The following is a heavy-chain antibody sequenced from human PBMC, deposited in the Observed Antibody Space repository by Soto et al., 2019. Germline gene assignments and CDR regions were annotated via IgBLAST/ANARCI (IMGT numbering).Heavy chain of an antibody. CDR3: ARVAVPGNYDLAPMDAFDI. Sequence: QVQLQESGPGLVKPSQTLSLTCTVSGGSISSGDYYWSWIRQPPGKGLEWIGYIYYSGSTYYNPSIKSRVTISEDTSKNQFSLRLSSVTAADTAVYYCARVAVPGNYDLAPMDAFDIWGQGTMVTVSS. V-gene: IGHV4-30-4*01. CDR1: GGSISSGDYY. CDR2: IYYSGST. J-gene: IGHJ3*02. D-gene: IGHD1-7*01.